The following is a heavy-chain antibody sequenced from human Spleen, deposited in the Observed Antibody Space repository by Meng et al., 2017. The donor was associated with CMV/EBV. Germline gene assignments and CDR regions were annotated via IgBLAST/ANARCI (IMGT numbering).Heavy chain of an antibody. CDR3: VRDGGRWDFDY. CDR2: ITPGVRT. CDR1: GFNFANYA. J-gene: IGHJ4*02. D-gene: IGHD3-16*01. Sequence: GGSLRLSWAGSGFNFANYAMTWVRQAPGKGLEWASTITPGVRTHNADSVKGRFTISRDNSKNTLYLQMNSLRAEDTAIYYCVRDGGRWDFDYWGQGTLVTVSS. V-gene: IGHV3-23*01.